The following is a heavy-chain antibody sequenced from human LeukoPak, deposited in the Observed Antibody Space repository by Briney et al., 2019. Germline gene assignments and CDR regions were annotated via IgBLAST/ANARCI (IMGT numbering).Heavy chain of an antibody. D-gene: IGHD3-10*01. CDR2: IIPIRGIA. J-gene: IGHJ4*02. CDR3: ASAWLGDTYYFDY. CDR1: GGTFSSYA. V-gene: IGHV1-69*04. Sequence: SVKLSCKASGGTFSSYAISWVRQAPGQGLEWMGRIIPIRGIANYAQKFQGRVTITADKSTSTAYMELSSLRSEDTAVYYCASAWLGDTYYFDYWGQGTLVTVSS.